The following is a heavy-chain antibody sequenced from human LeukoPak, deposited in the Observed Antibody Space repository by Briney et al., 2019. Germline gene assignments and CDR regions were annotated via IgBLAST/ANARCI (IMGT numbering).Heavy chain of an antibody. CDR3: AKGSSSSRPYYFDH. J-gene: IGHJ4*02. CDR2: ITDSGGDT. V-gene: IGHV3-23*01. D-gene: IGHD6-6*01. Sequence: GGSLRLSCAASGFTFYRFAMSWVAPAQGKGLVGVSAITDSGGDTSHADSVKGRFTISRDNSKNTLYLQMNRLRAEDTAIYYCAKGSSSSRPYYFDHWAPGTLVTVSS. CDR1: GFTFYRFA.